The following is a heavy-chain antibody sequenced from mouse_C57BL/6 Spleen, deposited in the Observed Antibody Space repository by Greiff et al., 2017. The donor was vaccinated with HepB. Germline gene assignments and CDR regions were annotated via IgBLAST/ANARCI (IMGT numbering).Heavy chain of an antibody. J-gene: IGHJ2*01. CDR1: GYTFTSYW. D-gene: IGHD1-1*01. CDR3: ARDDYGSSYGY. CDR2: IYPGIGST. Sequence: QVQLQQPGAELVKPGASVKMSCKASGYTFTSYWITWVKQRPGQGLEWIGDIYPGIGSTNYNEKFKSKATLTVYTSSSTAYMQLSSLTSEDSAVYYCARDDYGSSYGYWGQGTTLTVSS. V-gene: IGHV1-55*01.